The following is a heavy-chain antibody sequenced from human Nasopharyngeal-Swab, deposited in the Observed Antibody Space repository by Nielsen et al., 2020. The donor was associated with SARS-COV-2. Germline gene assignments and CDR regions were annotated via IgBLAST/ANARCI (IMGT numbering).Heavy chain of an antibody. CDR3: ARGQQLAEGHYGMDV. V-gene: IGHV3-21*01. CDR1: GFTFSGYT. D-gene: IGHD6-13*01. J-gene: IGHJ6*02. CDR2: ISSSSSYI. Sequence: GGSLRLSCVASGFTFSGYTMNWVRQAPGKGLEWVSSISSSSSYIYYADSVKGRFTISRDNAKNSLYLQMNSLRAEDTAVYYCARGQQLAEGHYGMDVWGQGTTVTVSS.